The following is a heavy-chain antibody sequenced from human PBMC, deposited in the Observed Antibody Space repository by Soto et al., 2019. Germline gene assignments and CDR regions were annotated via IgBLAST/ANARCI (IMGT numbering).Heavy chain of an antibody. Sequence: GESQNRSYNGSGYSFTIYWIGWERQIPGKGLEWMGIIYPGDSDTRYSPSFQGQVTISADKSISTAYLQWSSLKASDTAMYYCARYGTTFGVVTLNWFDHWGQGTLVT. D-gene: IGHD3-3*01. CDR1: GYSFTIYW. V-gene: IGHV5-51*01. CDR2: IYPGDSDT. CDR3: ARYGTTFGVVTLNWFDH. J-gene: IGHJ5*02.